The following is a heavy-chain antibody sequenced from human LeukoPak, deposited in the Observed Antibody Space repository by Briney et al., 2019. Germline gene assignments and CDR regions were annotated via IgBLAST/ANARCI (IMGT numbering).Heavy chain of an antibody. Sequence: GGSLRLSCAASGFTVSSNYMSWVRQAPGKGLEWVSVIYSGGSTFYADSVKGRFTISRDNSKNTLYLQMNSLRAEDTAVYYCARGAAFTPPDYWGQGTLVTVSS. CDR3: ARGAAFTPPDY. D-gene: IGHD2-15*01. J-gene: IGHJ4*02. V-gene: IGHV3-53*01. CDR2: IYSGGST. CDR1: GFTVSSNY.